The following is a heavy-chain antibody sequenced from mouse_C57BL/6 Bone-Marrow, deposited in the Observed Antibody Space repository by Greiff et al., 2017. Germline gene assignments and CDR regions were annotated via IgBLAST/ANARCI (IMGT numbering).Heavy chain of an antibody. CDR3: ARGDYYGSTYYAMDY. V-gene: IGHV5-4*01. CDR1: GFTFSSYA. CDR2: ISDGGSYT. D-gene: IGHD1-1*01. Sequence: EVQLVESGGGLVKPGGSLKLSCAASGFTFSSYAMSWVRQTPEKRLEWVATISDGGSYTYYPDNVKGRFPIYRDNAKNNLYLQMSHLKSENTAIYYCARGDYYGSTYYAMDYWGQGTSVTVSS. J-gene: IGHJ4*01.